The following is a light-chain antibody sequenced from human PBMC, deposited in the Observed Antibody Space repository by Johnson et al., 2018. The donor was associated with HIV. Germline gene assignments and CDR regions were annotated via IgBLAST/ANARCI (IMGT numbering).Light chain of an antibody. Sequence: QSVLTQPPSVSAAPGQKVTISCSGNRSDIENKYVSCHQQFPGTAPKFLIYENNKRPSGIPDRFSGSKSGTSATLGITGLQTGDEADYYCGTWDSSLSAGGVFGTGTKVTVL. CDR2: ENN. CDR1: RSDIENKY. V-gene: IGLV1-51*02. CDR3: GTWDSSLSAGGV. J-gene: IGLJ1*01.